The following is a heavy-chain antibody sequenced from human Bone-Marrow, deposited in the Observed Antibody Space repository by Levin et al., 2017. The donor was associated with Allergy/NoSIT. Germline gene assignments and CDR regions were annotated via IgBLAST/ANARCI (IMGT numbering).Heavy chain of an antibody. D-gene: IGHD6-19*01. V-gene: IGHV1-18*01. Sequence: PGGSLRLSCKASGYTFTSYGVSWVRQAPGQGLEWMGWISGYNGNTNYAQKLQGRVTLTTDTSTSTAYMELRSLTSDDTAVYYCARGRGAEATDWFDPWGQGTLVTVFS. CDR2: ISGYNGNT. CDR3: ARGRGAEATDWFDP. J-gene: IGHJ5*02. CDR1: GYTFTSYG.